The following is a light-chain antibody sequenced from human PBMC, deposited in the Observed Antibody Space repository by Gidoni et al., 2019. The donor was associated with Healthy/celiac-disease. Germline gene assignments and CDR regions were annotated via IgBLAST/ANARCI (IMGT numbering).Light chain of an antibody. CDR1: ALPKQY. Sequence: SYELKQPPSVSVSPGQTARITCSGDALPKQYAYWYQQKPGQAPVLGIYKDSERPSGIPERFSGSSSGTTVTLTISGVQAEDEADYYCQSADSSGTHVVFGGGTKLTVL. V-gene: IGLV3-25*03. J-gene: IGLJ2*01. CDR2: KDS. CDR3: QSADSSGTHVV.